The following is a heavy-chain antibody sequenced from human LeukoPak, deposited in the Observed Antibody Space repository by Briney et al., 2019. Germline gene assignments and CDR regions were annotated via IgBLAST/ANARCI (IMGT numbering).Heavy chain of an antibody. D-gene: IGHD3-22*01. CDR1: GYTFTGYY. J-gene: IGHJ4*02. V-gene: IGHV1-2*02. CDR2: INPNSGGT. Sequence: GASVKVSCKASGYTFTGYYMHWVRQAPGQGLEWMGWINPNSGGTNYAQKFQGRVTMTRDTSISTAYMELSRLRSDDTAVYYCARPDYYDSSGLDYWGQGTLVTVSS. CDR3: ARPDYYDSSGLDY.